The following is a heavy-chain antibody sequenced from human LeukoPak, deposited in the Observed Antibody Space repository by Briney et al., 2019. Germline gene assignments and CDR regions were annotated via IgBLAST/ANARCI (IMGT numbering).Heavy chain of an antibody. CDR1: GFTFSDYY. Sequence: GGSLRLSCAASGFTFSDYYMSWIRQAPGKGLEWVSYISSSGSTIYYADSVKGRFTISRDNAKNSLYLQMNSLRAEDTAVYYCASMSGNFWSGHYTDYWGQGTLVTVSS. CDR3: ASMSGNFWSGHYTDY. D-gene: IGHD3-3*01. V-gene: IGHV3-11*01. J-gene: IGHJ4*02. CDR2: ISSSGSTI.